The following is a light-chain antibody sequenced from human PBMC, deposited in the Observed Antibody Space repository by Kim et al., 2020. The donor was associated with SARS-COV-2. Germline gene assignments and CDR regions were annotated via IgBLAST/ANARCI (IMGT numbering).Light chain of an antibody. V-gene: IGLV2-8*01. CDR2: WVS. CDR3: SSYAGRNNVV. Sequence: GQSVAISCTGGGSDVDGYNYVSWYQQKPGKAPKPMIQWVSKRPSGVPDRFSGSKSGNTASLTVSGLQAEDEADYYCSSYAGRNNVVFGGGTQLTVL. J-gene: IGLJ2*01. CDR1: GSDVDGYNY.